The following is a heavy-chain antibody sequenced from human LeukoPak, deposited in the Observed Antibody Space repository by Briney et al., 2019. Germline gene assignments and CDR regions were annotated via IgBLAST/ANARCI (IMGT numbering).Heavy chain of an antibody. J-gene: IGHJ3*02. Sequence: GRSLRLSCAASGFTFDDYAMHWVRQAPGKGLEWVSGISWNSGSIGYADSVKGRFTISRDNVKNSLYLQMNSLRAEDTALYYCAKGNYYYDSSGYGDAFDIWGQGTMVTVSS. CDR2: ISWNSGSI. V-gene: IGHV3-9*01. CDR3: AKGNYYYDSSGYGDAFDI. CDR1: GFTFDDYA. D-gene: IGHD3-22*01.